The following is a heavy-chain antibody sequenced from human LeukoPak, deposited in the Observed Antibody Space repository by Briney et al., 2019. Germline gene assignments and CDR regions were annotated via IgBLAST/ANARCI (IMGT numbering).Heavy chain of an antibody. CDR2: INSDGSTT. CDR1: GLTFSSYW. Sequence: GSLRLSCAASGLTFSSYWMHWVRQAPGKGLVWVSRINSDGSTTSYADSVKGRFTISRDNAKNTLFLQMSSLRAEDTAVYYCTRAVSSVAPHFDHWGQGTLVTVSS. V-gene: IGHV3-74*01. D-gene: IGHD6-19*01. CDR3: TRAVSSVAPHFDH. J-gene: IGHJ4*02.